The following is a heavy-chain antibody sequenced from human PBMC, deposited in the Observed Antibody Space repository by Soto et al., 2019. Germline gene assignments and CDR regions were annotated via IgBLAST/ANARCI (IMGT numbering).Heavy chain of an antibody. J-gene: IGHJ4*02. V-gene: IGHV4-34*01. Sequence: QVQLQQWGAGLLKPSETLSLTCAVYGGSFSPFYWSWIRQPPGKGLEWIVEINHSGSTNYNPSLKSRVTISVDTSKNQFSLKLSSVTAADTAMYYCARGRDYWGQGTLVTVSS. CDR3: ARGRDY. CDR1: GGSFSPFY. CDR2: INHSGST.